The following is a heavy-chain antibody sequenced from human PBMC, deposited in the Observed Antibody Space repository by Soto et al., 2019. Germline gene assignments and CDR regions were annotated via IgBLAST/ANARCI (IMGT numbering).Heavy chain of an antibody. CDR2: ISYDGSNK. J-gene: IGHJ4*02. Sequence: QVQLVESGGGVVQPGRSLRLSCAASGFTFSSYGMHWVRQAPGKGLEWVAVISYDGSNKYYADSVKGRFTISRDNSKNTLYLQMNSLRAEDTAVYYCAKVITGTTSPPVDYWGQGTLVTVSS. V-gene: IGHV3-30*18. D-gene: IGHD1-7*01. CDR3: AKVITGTTSPPVDY. CDR1: GFTFSSYG.